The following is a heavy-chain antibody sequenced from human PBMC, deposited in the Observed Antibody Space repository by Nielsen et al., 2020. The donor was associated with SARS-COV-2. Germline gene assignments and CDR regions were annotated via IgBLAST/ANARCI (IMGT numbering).Heavy chain of an antibody. CDR1: GGSYRAYS. D-gene: IGHD3-3*01. J-gene: IGHJ4*02. CDR3: ARGAYELGLDWSGYYSYFDY. V-gene: IGHV4-34*01. CDR2: VTDSGST. Sequence: SETLSLTCAVYGGSYRAYSWTWIRQSTGKGRDWIGEVTDSGSTNYNPSLKSRVNISVDTSKNQFSLKLSSVTAADTAVYYCARGAYELGLDWSGYYSYFDYWGQGTLVTVSS.